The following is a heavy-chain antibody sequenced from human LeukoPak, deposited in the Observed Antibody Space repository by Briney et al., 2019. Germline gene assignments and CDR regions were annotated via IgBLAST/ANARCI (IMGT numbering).Heavy chain of an antibody. CDR2: INSDSGAT. Sequence: ASVKVSFKASGYTFSGYYMFWVRQAPGQGLEWMGWINSDSGATNYAQKFQGRVTMTRDTAISTAYMELSSLRSDDTGVYYCAAATTGTTFFDYWGQGTLVTASS. CDR3: AAATTGTTFFDY. CDR1: GYTFSGYY. D-gene: IGHD1-1*01. J-gene: IGHJ4*02. V-gene: IGHV1-2*02.